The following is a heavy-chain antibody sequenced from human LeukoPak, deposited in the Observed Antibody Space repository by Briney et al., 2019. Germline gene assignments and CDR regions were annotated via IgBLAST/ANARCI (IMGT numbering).Heavy chain of an antibody. CDR3: ATQDSSSWYFDS. Sequence: PSETLSLTCTVSGGSVSSGNYFWSWIRQPAGKGLECIGRIHTSGSTNYDPSLKSRVTISVDTSNNQFSLKLSSVTAADTAVYYCATQDSSSWYFDSWGQGTLDTVSS. CDR2: IHTSGST. CDR1: GGSVSSGNYF. V-gene: IGHV4-61*02. D-gene: IGHD6-13*01. J-gene: IGHJ4*02.